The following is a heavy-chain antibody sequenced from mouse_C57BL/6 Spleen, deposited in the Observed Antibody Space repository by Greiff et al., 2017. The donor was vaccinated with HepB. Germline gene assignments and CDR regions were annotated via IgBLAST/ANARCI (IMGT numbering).Heavy chain of an antibody. V-gene: IGHV1-54*01. Sequence: QVQLKESGAELVRPGTSVKVSCKASGYAFTNYLIEWVKQRPGQGLEWIGVISPGSGGTNYNEKFKGKATLTEDNYSSTAYMQLSSLTSEDSAVYFCARGMADGYYLYAMDYWGQGTSVTVSS. CDR3: ARGMADGYYLYAMDY. J-gene: IGHJ4*01. D-gene: IGHD2-3*01. CDR2: ISPGSGGT. CDR1: GYAFTNYL.